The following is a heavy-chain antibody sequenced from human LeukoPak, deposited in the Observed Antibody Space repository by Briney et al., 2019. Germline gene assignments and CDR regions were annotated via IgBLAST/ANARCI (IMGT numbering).Heavy chain of an antibody. J-gene: IGHJ4*02. CDR1: GFTFSSYA. Sequence: GGSLRLSCAASGFTFSSYAMSWVRQAPAKGLEWVSAISGSGGSTYYADSVKGRFTISRDNSKNTPYLQMNSLRAEDTAVYYCAKKSVEAGDALQYGSGSYYNWYFDYWGQGTLVTVSS. CDR2: ISGSGGST. D-gene: IGHD3-10*01. V-gene: IGHV3-23*01. CDR3: AKKSVEAGDALQYGSGSYYNWYFDY.